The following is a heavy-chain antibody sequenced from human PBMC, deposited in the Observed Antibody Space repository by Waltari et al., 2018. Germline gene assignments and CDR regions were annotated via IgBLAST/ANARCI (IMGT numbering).Heavy chain of an antibody. CDR3: ARLQGDYVRYFDL. D-gene: IGHD4-17*01. J-gene: IGHJ2*01. Sequence: QVQLVESGGGVVQPGRSLRLSCAASGFTFSSYGMHWVRQAPGKGLEWVAVIWYDGSNKDYADSVKGRFTISRDNSKNTLYLQMNSLRAEDTAMYYCARLQGDYVRYFDLWGRGTLVTVSS. CDR2: IWYDGSNK. CDR1: GFTFSSYG. V-gene: IGHV3-33*08.